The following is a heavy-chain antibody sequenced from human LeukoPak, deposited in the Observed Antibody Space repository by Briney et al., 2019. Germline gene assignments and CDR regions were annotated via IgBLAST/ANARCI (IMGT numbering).Heavy chain of an antibody. V-gene: IGHV3-33*01. J-gene: IGHJ4*02. Sequence: PGGSLRLSCAASGFTFSSYGMHWVRQAPGKGLEWVAVIWYDGSNKYYADSVKGRFTISRDNSKNTLYLQMNSLRAEDTAVYYCARDQAEEITIFGVAINWGQGTLVTVSS. CDR2: IWYDGSNK. CDR1: GFTFSSYG. CDR3: ARDQAEEITIFGVAIN. D-gene: IGHD3-3*01.